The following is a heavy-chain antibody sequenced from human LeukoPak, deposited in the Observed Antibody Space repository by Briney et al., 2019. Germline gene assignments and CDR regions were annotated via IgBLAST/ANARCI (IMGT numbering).Heavy chain of an antibody. CDR2: INPNSGGT. Sequence: ASVKVSCKASGYTFTGYYTHWVRRAPGEGLEWMGWINPNSGGTNYEQKFQGRVTMTRDTSISTAYMDLSRLRSDDTAVYYCAREHSSGYYFDAFDIWGQGTMVTVSS. J-gene: IGHJ3*02. CDR1: GYTFTGYY. D-gene: IGHD3-22*01. V-gene: IGHV1-2*02. CDR3: AREHSSGYYFDAFDI.